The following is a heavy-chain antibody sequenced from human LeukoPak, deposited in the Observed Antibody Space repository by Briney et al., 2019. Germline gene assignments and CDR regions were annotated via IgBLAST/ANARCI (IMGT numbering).Heavy chain of an antibody. CDR3: ARQTYYDFWSGYYDAFDI. CDR2: IYYSGST. D-gene: IGHD3-3*01. Sequence: PSETLSLTCSVSGGSISRSSYYWGWTRQPPGKGLEWIGSIYYSGSTYYNPSLKSRVTISVDTSRNQFSLKLGSVTAADTAVYYCARQTYYDFWSGYYDAFDIWGQGTMVTVSS. V-gene: IGHV4-39*01. J-gene: IGHJ3*02. CDR1: GGSISRSSYY.